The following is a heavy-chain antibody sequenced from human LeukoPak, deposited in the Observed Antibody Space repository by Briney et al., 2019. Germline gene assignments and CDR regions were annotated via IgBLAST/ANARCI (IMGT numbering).Heavy chain of an antibody. Sequence: GGSLRLSCAASGVTFVDYAMHWVRQAPGKGLEWVSGISWNSGSIGYADSVKGRFTISRDNAKNSLYLLMDSLRAVDSSVYFCAKDDGAARGFDYWGQGTVVTVSS. CDR1: GVTFVDYA. J-gene: IGHJ4*02. V-gene: IGHV3-9*01. CDR2: ISWNSGSI. D-gene: IGHD6-6*01. CDR3: AKDDGAARGFDY.